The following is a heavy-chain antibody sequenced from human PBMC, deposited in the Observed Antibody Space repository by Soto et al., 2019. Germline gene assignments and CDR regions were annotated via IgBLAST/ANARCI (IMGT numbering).Heavy chain of an antibody. J-gene: IGHJ4*02. CDR2: IASDGSNK. CDR1: GFTFSSYG. Sequence: QVQLVESGGGVVQPGRSLRLSCAASGFTFSSYGMHWVRQAPGKGLEWVAVIASDGSNKYYADSVKGRLAISKDTSRNTLYLQMNSPRAEDTAVYYCAKEDVVAELCLDYWGQRTLVTVSS. CDR3: AKEDVVAELCLDY. V-gene: IGHV3-30*18. D-gene: IGHD2-21*01.